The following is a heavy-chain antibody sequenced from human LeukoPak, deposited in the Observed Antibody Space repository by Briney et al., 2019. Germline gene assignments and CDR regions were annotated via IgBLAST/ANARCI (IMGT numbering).Heavy chain of an antibody. CDR1: GSTFSRNS. CDR3: ARVQAVGVPVAIDAYYSYGMDV. V-gene: IGHV1-69*04. Sequence: SVKVSCKASGSTFSRNSISWVRQVPGQGLEWMGRFIPMVGVAAYAQKFRGRITITEDRSTNTAFMELSSLRSEDTAVYYCARVQAVGVPVAIDAYYSYGMDVWGQGTAVTVSS. J-gene: IGHJ6*02. D-gene: IGHD2-2*02. CDR2: FIPMVGVA.